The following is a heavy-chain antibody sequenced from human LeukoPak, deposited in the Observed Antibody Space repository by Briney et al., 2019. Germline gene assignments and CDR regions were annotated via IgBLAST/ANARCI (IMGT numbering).Heavy chain of an antibody. CDR3: TREPKWIQLWSPYFDY. J-gene: IGHJ4*02. Sequence: PGGSLRLSCTASGFTFGDYAMSWFRQAPGKGLEWVGFIRSKAYGGTTEYAASVKGRFTISRDDSKSIAYLQMNSLKTEDTAVYYCTREPKWIQLWSPYFDYWGQGTLVTVSS. CDR2: IRSKAYGGTT. D-gene: IGHD5-18*01. CDR1: GFTFGDYA. V-gene: IGHV3-49*03.